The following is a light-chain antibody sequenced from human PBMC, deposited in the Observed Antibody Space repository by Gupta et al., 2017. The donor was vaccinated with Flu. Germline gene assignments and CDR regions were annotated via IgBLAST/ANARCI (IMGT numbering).Light chain of an antibody. J-gene: IGKJ4*01. CDR2: GAS. CDR1: QSVTDNF. Sequence: ERATLSCRARQSVTDNFLAWFQLKPGQAPRRLIYGASSRATGIPDRFRGRGSGTDFTLTINALEPEDFAVYYCQQYGTLPLTFGGGTKVEIK. CDR3: QQYGTLPLT. V-gene: IGKV3-20*01.